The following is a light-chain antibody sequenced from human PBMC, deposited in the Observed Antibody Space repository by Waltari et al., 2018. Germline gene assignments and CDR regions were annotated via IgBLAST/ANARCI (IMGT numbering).Light chain of an antibody. Sequence: QSALTQPASVSGSPGQSITISCTGTSRHVGCYAFVSWYQPRPGEAPKLLIYEVTNRPSGVFDRFSGSKSANTASLTISGLQAEDEADYYCSSYTSSDTLIFGGGTKVTVL. J-gene: IGLJ2*01. CDR3: SSYTSSDTLI. CDR2: EVT. CDR1: SRHVGCYAF. V-gene: IGLV2-14*01.